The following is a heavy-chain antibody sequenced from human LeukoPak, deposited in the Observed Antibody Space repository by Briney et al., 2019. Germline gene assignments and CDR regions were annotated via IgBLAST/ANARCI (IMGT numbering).Heavy chain of an antibody. D-gene: IGHD6-13*01. CDR2: IRSKANSYAT. CDR1: GFTFSGSA. CDR3: AKDPPSYDPIAAAGTDNWFDP. Sequence: PGGSLRLSCAASGFTFSGSAMHWVRQASGKGLEWVGRIRSKANSYATAYAASVKGRFTISRDDSKNTAYLQMNSLRAEDTAVYYCAKDPPSYDPIAAAGTDNWFDPWGQGTLVTVSS. J-gene: IGHJ5*02. V-gene: IGHV3-73*01.